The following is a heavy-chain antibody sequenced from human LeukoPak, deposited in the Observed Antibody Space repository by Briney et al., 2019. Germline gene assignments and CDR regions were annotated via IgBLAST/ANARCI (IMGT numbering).Heavy chain of an antibody. CDR2: ISAYNGNT. V-gene: IGHV1-18*04. J-gene: IGHJ4*02. CDR1: GYSFTSYW. CDR3: ARDLDSGSYGY. Sequence: GESLKISCKGSGYSFTSYWIGWVRQAPGQGLEWMGWISAYNGNTNYAQKLQGRVTMTRDMSTSTVYMELSSLRSEDTAVYYCARDLDSGSYGYWGQGTLVTVSS. D-gene: IGHD1-26*01.